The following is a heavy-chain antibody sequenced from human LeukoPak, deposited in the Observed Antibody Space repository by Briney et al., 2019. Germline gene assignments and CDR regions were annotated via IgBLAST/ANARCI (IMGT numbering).Heavy chain of an antibody. CDR3: AKGPPIAAAGFFDY. V-gene: IGHV3-9*01. CDR1: GFTFDDYA. CDR2: ISWNSGSI. J-gene: IGHJ4*02. Sequence: GGSLRLSCAASGFTFDDYAMHWVRQAPGKGLEWVSGISWNSGSIGYADSVKGRFTISRDNAKNSLYLQMNSLRAEDTALYYCAKGPPIAAAGFFDYWGQGTLVTVSS. D-gene: IGHD6-13*01.